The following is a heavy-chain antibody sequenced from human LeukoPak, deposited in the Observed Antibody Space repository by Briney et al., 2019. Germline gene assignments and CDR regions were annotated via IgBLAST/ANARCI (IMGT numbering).Heavy chain of an antibody. CDR1: GFTFSSYG. V-gene: IGHV3-30*03. J-gene: IGHJ4*02. D-gene: IGHD6-13*01. CDR2: ISYDGSNK. Sequence: GRSLRLSCAASGFTFSSYGMHWVRQAPGKGLEWVAVISYDGSNKYYADSVKGRFTISRDNSKNALYLQMNSLRAEDTAVYYCAGKMSSRYSSSWYVDYWGQGTLVTVSS. CDR3: AGKMSSRYSSSWYVDY.